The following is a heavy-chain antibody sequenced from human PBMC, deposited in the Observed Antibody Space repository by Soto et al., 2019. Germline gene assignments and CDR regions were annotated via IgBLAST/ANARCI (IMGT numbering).Heavy chain of an antibody. V-gene: IGHV2-26*01. CDR3: ARERGYSFGFDI. CDR1: GFSHTNTIMG. CDR2: IFPNDEK. D-gene: IGHD5-18*01. J-gene: IGHJ3*02. Sequence: QVTLKESGPVLVKPTETLTLTCTVSGFSHTNTIMGVSWIRQPPGKALEWLAHIFPNDEKSYSTSLKSRLTISKDTSKSQVVLTMTNMDPVDTATYYCARERGYSFGFDIWGQGTMVTVSS.